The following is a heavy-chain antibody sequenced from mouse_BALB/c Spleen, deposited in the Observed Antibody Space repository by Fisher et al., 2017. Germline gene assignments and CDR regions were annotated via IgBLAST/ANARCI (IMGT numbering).Heavy chain of an antibody. V-gene: IGHV5-9*04. Sequence: RFTISRDNAKNTLYLQMSSLRSEDTAMYYCAREDAFDVWGAGTTVTVSS. CDR3: AREDAFDV. J-gene: IGHJ1*01.